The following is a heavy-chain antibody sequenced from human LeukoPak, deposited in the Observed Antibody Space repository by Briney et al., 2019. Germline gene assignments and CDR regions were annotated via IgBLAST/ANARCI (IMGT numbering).Heavy chain of an antibody. CDR2: IYYSGST. CDR3: ARDWDYYDSSGYSNWFDP. J-gene: IGHJ5*02. D-gene: IGHD3-22*01. V-gene: IGHV4-39*07. CDR1: GGSISSSSYY. Sequence: PSETLSLTCTVSGGSISSSSYYWGWIRQPPGKGLEWIGSIYYSGSTYYNPSLKSRVTISVDTFKNQFSLKLSSVTAADTAVYYCARDWDYYDSSGYSNWFDPWGQGTLVTVSS.